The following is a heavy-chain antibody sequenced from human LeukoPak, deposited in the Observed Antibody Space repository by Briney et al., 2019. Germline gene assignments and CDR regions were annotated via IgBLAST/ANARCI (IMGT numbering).Heavy chain of an antibody. Sequence: PSETLSLTCAVYGGSFSGYHWSWIRQPPGKGLEWIGEINDSGSTNYNPSLKSRVTISVDTSKNQFSLKLSSVTAADTAVYYCARDPGGSGNDYWGQGTLVTVSS. V-gene: IGHV4-34*01. J-gene: IGHJ4*02. D-gene: IGHD3-10*01. CDR1: GGSFSGYH. CDR2: INDSGST. CDR3: ARDPGGSGNDY.